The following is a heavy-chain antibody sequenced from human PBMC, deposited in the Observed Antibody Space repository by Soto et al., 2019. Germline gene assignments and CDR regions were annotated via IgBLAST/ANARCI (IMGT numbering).Heavy chain of an antibody. Sequence: SVKVSCKASGGTFSSYAISWVRQAPGQGLEWMGGIIPIFGTANYAQKFQGRVTITADESTSTAYMELSSLRSEDTAVYYCAREIRWYSSSWYSSGAFDIWGQGTMVTVSS. V-gene: IGHV1-69*13. CDR3: AREIRWYSSSWYSSGAFDI. CDR1: GGTFSSYA. CDR2: IIPIFGTA. J-gene: IGHJ3*02. D-gene: IGHD6-13*01.